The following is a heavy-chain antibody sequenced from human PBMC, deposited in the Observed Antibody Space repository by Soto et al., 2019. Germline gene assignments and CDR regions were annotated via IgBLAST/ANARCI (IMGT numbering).Heavy chain of an antibody. CDR2: TYYRSNWYT. CDR1: GDSGSTNSVT. CDR3: ARLIGNSWLDS. Sequence: PSHSRSLTCAISGDSGSTNSVTWDWIRQSPSRGLEWLGRTYYRSNWYTDYAVSVKGRITISPDTSNNQLSLQLNSVTPDDTAVYYCARLIGNSWLDSWGQGTLVTVS. V-gene: IGHV6-1*01. D-gene: IGHD2-8*01. J-gene: IGHJ5*01.